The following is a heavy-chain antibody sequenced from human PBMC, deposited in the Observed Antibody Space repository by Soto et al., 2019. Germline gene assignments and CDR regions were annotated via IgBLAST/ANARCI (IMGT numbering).Heavy chain of an antibody. J-gene: IGHJ4*02. CDR2: ISWNSGNI. CDR3: AKGAVTSIFAYFDY. Sequence: EVHLVESGGGLVQPGRSLRLSCAASGFTFDDYAMHWVRQVPGKGLEGVASISWNSGNIVYAASVKGRFTISSDSANNSLYLQMNSLKTEATALYYCAKGAVTSIFAYFDYWGQGTLVTVSS. CDR1: GFTFDDYA. D-gene: IGHD3-3*01. V-gene: IGHV3-9*01.